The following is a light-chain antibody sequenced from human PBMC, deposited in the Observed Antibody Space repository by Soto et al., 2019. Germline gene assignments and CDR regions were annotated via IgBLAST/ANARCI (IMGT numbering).Light chain of an antibody. V-gene: IGKV1-39*01. J-gene: IGKJ4*01. CDR2: AAS. Sequence: DIQMTQSPSSLSASVGDRVTITCRASQSINSYLSWYHQEPGKAPKLLIYAASSLQSGVPSRFSGSGSGTDFTLTISSLQPEDFVTYYCQQTYSTPRTFGGGTKVEIK. CDR1: QSINSY. CDR3: QQTYSTPRT.